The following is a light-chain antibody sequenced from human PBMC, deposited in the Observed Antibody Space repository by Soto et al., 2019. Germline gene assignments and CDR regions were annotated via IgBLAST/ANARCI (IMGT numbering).Light chain of an antibody. Sequence: QSALTQPRSVSGSPGQSVTISCTGTSSDVGGYNCVSWYQQHPGKAPKFIIYDVSQRPSGVPGRFSGSKSGNTASLTISGLQAEDEADYYCCSYAGSSTFGVFGGGTKLTVL. CDR1: SSDVGGYNC. J-gene: IGLJ2*01. V-gene: IGLV2-11*01. CDR2: DVS. CDR3: CSYAGSSTFGV.